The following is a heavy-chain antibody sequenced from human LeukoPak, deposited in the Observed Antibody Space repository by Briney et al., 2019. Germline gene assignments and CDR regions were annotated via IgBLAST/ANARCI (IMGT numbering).Heavy chain of an antibody. CDR3: ARQIETAGTVFDY. CDR1: GVPISSYS. Sequence: PSETLSLTCTVSGVPISSYSWCWIRQPPGRGLEWIGQIYYTGTTNYYPSLRSRVTISEDTSTNQFSLNLHSVTAADTAVYYCARQIETAGTVFDYWGQGTLVTVSS. J-gene: IGHJ4*02. CDR2: IYYTGTT. D-gene: IGHD6-13*01. V-gene: IGHV4-59*08.